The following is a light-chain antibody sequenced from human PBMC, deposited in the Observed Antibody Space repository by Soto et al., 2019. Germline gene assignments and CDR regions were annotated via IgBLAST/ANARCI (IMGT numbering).Light chain of an antibody. J-gene: IGKJ5*01. CDR2: AAS. CDR1: QSTSSY. Sequence: DIQMTQSPSSLSASLRDRVTITFRASQSTSSYLTWYQQKPGTAPKLLIYAASSLQSGVTYRFSGSGSGTAFTLTISSLQPEDFATYYCQQRYSTPITFGQGKRLELK. CDR3: QQRYSTPIT. V-gene: IGKV1-39*01.